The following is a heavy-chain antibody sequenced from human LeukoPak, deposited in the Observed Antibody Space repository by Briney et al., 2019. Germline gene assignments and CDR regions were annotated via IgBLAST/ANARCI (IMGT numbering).Heavy chain of an antibody. CDR1: GFTFSSYE. J-gene: IGHJ4*02. Sequence: PGGSLRLSCAASGFTFSSYEMNWVRQAPGKGLEWVSYISSSGSTIYYADSVKGRFTISRDNSKNTLYLQMNSLRAEDTAVYYCAKDGSGYSGYPVYCFDYWGQGTLVTVSS. CDR2: ISSSGSTI. CDR3: AKDGSGYSGYPVYCFDY. V-gene: IGHV3-48*03. D-gene: IGHD5-12*01.